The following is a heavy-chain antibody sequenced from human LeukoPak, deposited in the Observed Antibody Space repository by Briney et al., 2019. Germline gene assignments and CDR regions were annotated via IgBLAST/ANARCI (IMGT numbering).Heavy chain of an antibody. CDR3: AREGRGYYYDSSGYYSD. CDR2: ISAYNGNT. V-gene: IGHV1-18*01. J-gene: IGHJ4*02. Sequence: ASVKVSCKASGYTFTSYGISWVRQAPGQGLEWMGWISAYNGNTNYAQKLQGRVTMTTDTSTSTAYMELRSLRSDDTAVYYCAREGRGYYYDSSGYYSDWGQGTLITVSS. CDR1: GYTFTSYG. D-gene: IGHD3-22*01.